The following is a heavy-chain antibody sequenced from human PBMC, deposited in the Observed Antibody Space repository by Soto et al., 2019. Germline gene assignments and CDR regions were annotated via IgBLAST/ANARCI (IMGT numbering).Heavy chain of an antibody. CDR3: ARARAAAGRRFEIDF. Sequence: GGSLRLSCAASGFTFSSYDMHWVRQVTGKGLEWVSAIGTAGDTYYPDSVKGRFTISRENAKNSLYLQMNSLRAGDTAVYYCARARAAAGRRFEIDFWGQGTLVTVSS. CDR2: IGTAGDT. V-gene: IGHV3-13*04. D-gene: IGHD6-13*01. J-gene: IGHJ4*02. CDR1: GFTFSSYD.